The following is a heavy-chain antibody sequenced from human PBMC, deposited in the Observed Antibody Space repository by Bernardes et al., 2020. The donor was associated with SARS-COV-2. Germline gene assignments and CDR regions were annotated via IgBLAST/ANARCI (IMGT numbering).Heavy chain of an antibody. D-gene: IGHD3-22*01. CDR3: AKDSVDGGSGYYYGNYYGVDV. J-gene: IGHJ6*02. CDR2: ISGRGGTT. V-gene: IGHV3-23*01. CDR1: GFTFSSYA. Sequence: GESLKISCAASGFTFSSYAMNWVRQAPGKGLEWVSSISGRGGTTFYADSVKGRFTVSRDNSKRMLYLQLNSPRAEDTAVYYCAKDSVDGGSGYYYGNYYGVDVWGHGTTVTVSS.